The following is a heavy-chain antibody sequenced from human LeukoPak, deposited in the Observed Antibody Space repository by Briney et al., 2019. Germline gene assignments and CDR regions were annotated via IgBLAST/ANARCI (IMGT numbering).Heavy chain of an antibody. J-gene: IGHJ4*02. D-gene: IGHD3-22*01. CDR2: INHSGST. CDR1: GGSFSGYY. Sequence: SETPSLTCAVYGGSFSGYYWSWIRQPPGKGLEWIGEINHSGSTNYNPSLKSRVTISVDTSKNQFSLKLSSVTAADTAVYYCASGWGSGYYYLVYWGQGTLVTVSS. V-gene: IGHV4-34*01. CDR3: ASGWGSGYYYLVY.